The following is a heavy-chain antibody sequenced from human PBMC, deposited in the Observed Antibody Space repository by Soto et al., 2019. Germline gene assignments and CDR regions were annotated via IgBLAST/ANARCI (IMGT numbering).Heavy chain of an antibody. CDR3: ARCTTGTTRGWPFDY. J-gene: IGHJ4*02. V-gene: IGHV3-21*01. CDR2: ISSSSSYI. Sequence: SGGSLRLSCAASGFTFSSYSINWVRQAPGKGLEWVSSISSSSSYIYYADSVKGRFTISRDNAKNSLYLQMNSLRAEDTAVYYCARCTTGTTRGWPFDYWGQGTLVTVSS. D-gene: IGHD1-1*01. CDR1: GFTFSSYS.